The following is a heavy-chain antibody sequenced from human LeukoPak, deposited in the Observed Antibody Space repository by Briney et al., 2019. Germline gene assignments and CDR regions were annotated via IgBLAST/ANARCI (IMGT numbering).Heavy chain of an antibody. CDR1: GFTASSNY. CDR2: IYSGGST. CDR3: ACSSGYYYIVY. J-gene: IGHJ4*02. Sequence: GGSLRLSCAASGFTASSNYMSWVRQAPGKGLEWVSVIYSGGSTYYADSVRGRFTISRDNSKNTLYLQMNSLRAEDTAVYYCACSSGYYYIVYWGQGTLVTVSS. V-gene: IGHV3-53*01. D-gene: IGHD3-22*01.